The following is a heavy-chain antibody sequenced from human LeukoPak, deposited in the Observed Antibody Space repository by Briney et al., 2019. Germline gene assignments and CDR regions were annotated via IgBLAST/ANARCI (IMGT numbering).Heavy chain of an antibody. D-gene: IGHD3-10*01. J-gene: IGHJ6*02. CDR1: GFTFSSYE. V-gene: IGHV3-48*03. CDR2: ITSSGSTI. Sequence: PGGSLRLSCAASGFTFSSYEMNWVRQAPGKGLEWVSYITSSGSTISYADSVKGRFTISRDNAKNSLYLQMNSLRAEDTAVYYCARNGGLKKGYGKDVWGQGTTVTVSS. CDR3: ARNGGLKKGYGKDV.